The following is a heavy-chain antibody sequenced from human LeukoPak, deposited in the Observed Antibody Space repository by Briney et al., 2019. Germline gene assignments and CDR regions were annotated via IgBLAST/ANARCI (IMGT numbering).Heavy chain of an antibody. CDR3: ARDLGGYYFRYFDY. CDR2: IYTSGST. J-gene: IGHJ4*02. Sequence: SETLSLTCAVYGGSFSGYYWSWIRQPAGKGLEWIGRIYTSGSTNYNPSLKSRVTISVDTSKNQFSLKLSSVTAADTAVYYCARDLGGYYFRYFDYWGQGTLVTVSS. CDR1: GGSFSGYY. D-gene: IGHD3-3*01. V-gene: IGHV4-4*07.